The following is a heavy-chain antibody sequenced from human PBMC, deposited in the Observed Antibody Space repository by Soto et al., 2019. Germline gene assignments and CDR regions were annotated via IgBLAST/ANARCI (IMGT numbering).Heavy chain of an antibody. J-gene: IGHJ5*02. V-gene: IGHV3-23*01. CDR1: GFTFSSYA. CDR3: AKDPRRSVRWVRRYYDSSADTRDWFDP. Sequence: EVQLLESGGGLVQPGGSLRLSCAASGFTFSSYAMSWVRQAPGKGLEWVSAISGSGGSTYYADSVKGRFTISRDNSKNTLYQQMNSLRAEDTAVYYCAKDPRRSVRWVRRYYDSSADTRDWFDPWGQGTLVTVSS. D-gene: IGHD3-22*01. CDR2: ISGSGGST.